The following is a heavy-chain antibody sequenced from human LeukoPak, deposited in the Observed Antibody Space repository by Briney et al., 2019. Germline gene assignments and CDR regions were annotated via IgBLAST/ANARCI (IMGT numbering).Heavy chain of an antibody. V-gene: IGHV3-30-3*01. D-gene: IGHD1-26*01. CDR2: ISYDGGNK. CDR3: AKEDSGSYYGGFDY. J-gene: IGHJ4*02. CDR1: GFTFSSYA. Sequence: PGGSLRLSCAASGFTFSSYAMHWVRQAPGKGLEWVAVISYDGGNKYYADSVKGRFTISRDNSKNTLYLQMNSLRAEDTAVYYCAKEDSGSYYGGFDYWGQGTLVTVSS.